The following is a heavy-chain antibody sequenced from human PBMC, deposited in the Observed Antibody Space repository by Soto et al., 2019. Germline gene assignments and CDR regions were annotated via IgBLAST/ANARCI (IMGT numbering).Heavy chain of an antibody. CDR1: GYTFTSYG. D-gene: IGHD2-2*02. CDR2: ISTYNGNT. V-gene: IGHV1-18*01. Sequence: GASVKVSCKASGYTFTSYGITWVRQAPGQGLEWMGWISTYNGNTNYARNLQGRVTMTTDTSTNTAYMELRSLRSDDTAVYYCARTYGNSWYSPWGQGTLVTVSS. CDR3: ARTYGNSWYSP. J-gene: IGHJ5*02.